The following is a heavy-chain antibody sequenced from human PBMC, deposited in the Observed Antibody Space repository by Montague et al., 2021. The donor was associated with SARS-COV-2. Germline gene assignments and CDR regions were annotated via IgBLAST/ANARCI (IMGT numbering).Heavy chain of an antibody. V-gene: IGHV1-2*02. CDR2: ITPNGDGT. CDR1: AYTFTGYY. D-gene: IGHD6-13*01. Sequence: SVKVSCKASAYTFTGYYMHWVRQAPGQGLEWMGWITPNGDGTNYAQKFQGRVTVTRDTSINTAYMELNRLRSDDTAVYYCARDSSSWYDSWGQGTLVIVSS. CDR3: ARDSSSWYDS. J-gene: IGHJ5*01.